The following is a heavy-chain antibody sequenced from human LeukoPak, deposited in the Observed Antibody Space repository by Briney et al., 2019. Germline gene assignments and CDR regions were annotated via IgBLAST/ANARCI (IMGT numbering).Heavy chain of an antibody. Sequence: GGSLRLSCAASGFTFSSYAMHWVRQAPGKGLEWVAVISYDGSNKYYADSVKGRFTISRDNSKNTLYLQMNSLRAEDTAVYYCARESGSSWYSGYYYYYMDVWGKGTTVTVSS. V-gene: IGHV3-30*04. J-gene: IGHJ6*03. CDR2: ISYDGSNK. D-gene: IGHD6-13*01. CDR3: ARESGSSWYSGYYYYYMDV. CDR1: GFTFSSYA.